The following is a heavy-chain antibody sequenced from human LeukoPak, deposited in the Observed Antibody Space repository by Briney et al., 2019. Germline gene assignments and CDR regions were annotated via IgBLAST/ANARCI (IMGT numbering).Heavy chain of an antibody. D-gene: IGHD5-18*01. CDR2: IIPIFGTA. CDR3: ASARGYSYGLIDY. Sequence: VKVSCKASGGTFSSYAISWVRQAPGQGLEWMGGIIPIFGTANYAQKFQGRVTITADESTSTAYMELSSLRSEDTAVYYCASARGYSYGLIDYWGQGTLVTVSS. J-gene: IGHJ4*02. CDR1: GGTFSSYA. V-gene: IGHV1-69*13.